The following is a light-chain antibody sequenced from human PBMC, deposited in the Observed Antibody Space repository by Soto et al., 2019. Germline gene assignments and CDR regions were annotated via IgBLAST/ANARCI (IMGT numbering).Light chain of an antibody. CDR2: GAS. CDR1: ETVRSN. J-gene: IGKJ5*01. V-gene: IGKV3-20*01. CDR3: QQYDSSPIT. Sequence: VMTQSPDTLSVSPGERATVSCRASETVRSNLAWYQQKPGQAPSLLIYGASRRATGIPDRFSGSGSGTDFTLTISRLEPEDFAVYYCQQYDSSPITFGQGTRLEIK.